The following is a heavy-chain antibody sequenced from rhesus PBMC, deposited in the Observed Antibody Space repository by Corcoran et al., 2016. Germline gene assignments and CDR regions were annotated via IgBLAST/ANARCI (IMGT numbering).Heavy chain of an antibody. V-gene: IGHV4-147*01. D-gene: IGHD6-13*01. J-gene: IGHJ4*01. CDR1: GYSISSNY. Sequence: QVQLQESGPGLVKPSETLSLTCAVSGYSISSNYWSWNRQPQGKGLEWIGYIYGSSGRTYYNPSLKSRVTISTDTSKNQFSLKLSSVTAADTAVYYCARDLIAAGRNYWGQGVLVTVSS. CDR2: IYGSSGRT. CDR3: ARDLIAAGRNY.